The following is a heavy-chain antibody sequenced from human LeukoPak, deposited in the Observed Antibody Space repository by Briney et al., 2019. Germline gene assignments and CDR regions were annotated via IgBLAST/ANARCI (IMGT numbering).Heavy chain of an antibody. D-gene: IGHD3-3*01. CDR2: IYHSGST. CDR1: GYSISSGYY. Sequence: ASETLSLTCTVSGYSISSGYYWGWIRQPPGKGLEWIGSIYHSGSTYYNPSLKSRVTISVDTSKNQFSLKLSSVTAADTAVYYCARVVIIFPNYYYMDAWGKGTTVTVSS. V-gene: IGHV4-38-2*02. J-gene: IGHJ6*03. CDR3: ARVVIIFPNYYYMDA.